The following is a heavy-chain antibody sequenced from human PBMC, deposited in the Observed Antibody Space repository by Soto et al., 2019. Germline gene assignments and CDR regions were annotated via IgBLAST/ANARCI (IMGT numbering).Heavy chain of an antibody. D-gene: IGHD3-10*01. CDR3: ARWSHYGSRTYP. CDR1: GYTFSDFA. Sequence: EVQLVESGGTLVQPGGSLRLSCAASGYTFSDFAIHWVRQTPGKRLEYVSAINGNGGTTYYGDSVKGRFTISRDNSKNTAYLQMGSLRVEDTAVYYCARWSHYGSRTYPWGQGTLVTVS. V-gene: IGHV3-64*07. J-gene: IGHJ3*01. CDR2: INGNGGTT.